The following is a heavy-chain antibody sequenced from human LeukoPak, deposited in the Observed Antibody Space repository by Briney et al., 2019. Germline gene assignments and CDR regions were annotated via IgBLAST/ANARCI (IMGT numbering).Heavy chain of an antibody. CDR3: AREGEYYSESGNLVDASDV. D-gene: IGHD3-10*01. Sequence: GASVKVSCKASGGTFSSYAISWVRQAPGQGLEWMGGIIPIFGTANYAQKFQGRVSITADTSTDTAYMEMSSLTSEDTAVYYCAREGEYYSESGNLVDASDVWGQGTMVTVSA. CDR1: GGTFSSYA. V-gene: IGHV1-69*06. J-gene: IGHJ3*01. CDR2: IIPIFGTA.